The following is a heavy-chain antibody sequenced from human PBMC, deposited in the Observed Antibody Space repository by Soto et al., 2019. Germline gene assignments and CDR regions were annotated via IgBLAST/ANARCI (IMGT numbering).Heavy chain of an antibody. CDR2: VSSSSNTI. CDR1: GFTFSSYS. D-gene: IGHD3-16*01. Sequence: EVQLVESGGDLVQPGGSLRLSCAASGFTFSSYSMNWVRQAPGKGLEWISYVSSSSNTIYYADSVKGRFTISRDNAKNSLFLQMNSLRYEDAAVYYCARHPSPELEWGNCFYAMDVWGLGTTVSVSS. V-gene: IGHV3-48*02. J-gene: IGHJ6*02. CDR3: ARHPSPELEWGNCFYAMDV.